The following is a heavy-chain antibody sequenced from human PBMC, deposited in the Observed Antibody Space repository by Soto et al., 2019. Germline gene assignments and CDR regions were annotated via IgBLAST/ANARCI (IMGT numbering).Heavy chain of an antibody. CDR2: IYSGGST. Sequence: GGSLRLSCAASGFTVSSNYMSWVRQAPGKGLEWVSVIYSGGSTYYADSVKGRFTISRDNSKNTLYLQMNSLRAEDTAVYYCARARFSRDSGFDYWGQGTLVTVSS. V-gene: IGHV3-66*01. CDR3: ARARFSRDSGFDY. J-gene: IGHJ4*02. D-gene: IGHD2-15*01. CDR1: GFTVSSNY.